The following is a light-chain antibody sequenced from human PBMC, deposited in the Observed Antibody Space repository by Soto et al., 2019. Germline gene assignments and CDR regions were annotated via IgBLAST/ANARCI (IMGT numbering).Light chain of an antibody. J-gene: IGKJ4*01. Sequence: EIVLTQSPATLSLSPGERATLSCRARQSVSSYLAWYQQKPGQAPRLLIYDASNRATGIPARFSGSVSGTDFTLTISSLEAEDFAVYHCQQRSNWPLTFGGGTKVEIK. V-gene: IGKV3-11*01. CDR3: QQRSNWPLT. CDR1: QSVSSY. CDR2: DAS.